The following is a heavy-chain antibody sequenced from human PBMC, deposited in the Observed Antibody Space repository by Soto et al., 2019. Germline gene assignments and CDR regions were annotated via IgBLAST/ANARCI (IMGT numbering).Heavy chain of an antibody. CDR2: IWYDGSNK. Sequence: QVQLVESGGGVVQPGRSLRLSCAASGFTFSSYGMHWVRQAPGKGLEWVAVIWYDGSNKYYADSVKGRFTISRDNSKNTLYLQMNSRRAEDTAVYYCARTIGYCSGGSCYGSDAFDIWGQGTMVTVSS. J-gene: IGHJ3*02. CDR1: GFTFSSYG. V-gene: IGHV3-33*01. CDR3: ARTIGYCSGGSCYGSDAFDI. D-gene: IGHD2-15*01.